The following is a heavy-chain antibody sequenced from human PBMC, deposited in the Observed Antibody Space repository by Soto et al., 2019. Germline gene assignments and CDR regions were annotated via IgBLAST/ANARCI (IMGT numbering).Heavy chain of an antibody. V-gene: IGHV4-59*08. J-gene: IGHJ4*02. Sequence: QVQLQESGPGLVKPSETLSLICTVSGGSISDYYWTWIRQPPGKGLEWIGYFSYSGSTNYNPSLKSRVTIALDTSTNQFSLSLSSVPAADTAVYYCAQGSGWYFYWGQGTLVTVSS. CDR1: GGSISDYY. CDR2: FSYSGST. CDR3: AQGSGWYFY. D-gene: IGHD6-19*01.